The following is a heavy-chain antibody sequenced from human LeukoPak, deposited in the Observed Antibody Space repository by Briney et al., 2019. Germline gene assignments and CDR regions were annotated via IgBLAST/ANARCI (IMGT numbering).Heavy chain of an antibody. CDR1: GGSLSSGSYY. Sequence: SQTLSLTCTVSGGSLSSGSYYWSWIRQPAGKGLEWIGRIYTSGSTNYNPSLKSRVTISVDTCKNQFSLKLSSVTAADTAVYYCARDSRWLQSLDYWGQGTLVTVSS. D-gene: IGHD5-24*01. J-gene: IGHJ4*02. V-gene: IGHV4-61*02. CDR3: ARDSRWLQSLDY. CDR2: IYTSGST.